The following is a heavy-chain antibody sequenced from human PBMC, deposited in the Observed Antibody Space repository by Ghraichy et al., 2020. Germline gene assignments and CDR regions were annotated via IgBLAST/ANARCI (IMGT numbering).Heavy chain of an antibody. CDR2: MRYSGNT. Sequence: SETLSLTCTVSGGSISSSSYYWGWIRQPPGKGLEWIVIMRYSGNTYYNPSLKSRVTMSVDTSKNQLSLRLNSVTAADTAVYYCARLPIYTTGWKADYWGQGALVTVSS. D-gene: IGHD6-19*01. CDR3: ARLPIYTTGWKADY. CDR1: GGSISSSSYY. V-gene: IGHV4-39*01. J-gene: IGHJ4*02.